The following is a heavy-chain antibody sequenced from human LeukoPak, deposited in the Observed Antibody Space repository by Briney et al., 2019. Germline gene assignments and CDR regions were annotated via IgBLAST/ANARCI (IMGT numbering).Heavy chain of an antibody. Sequence: ASVKVSCKASGYTFTGYYMHWVRQAPGQGLEWMGWINPNSGGTNYAQKFQGRVTMTRDTSISTAYMELSRLRSDDTAVYYCARDSSWFGPYNWFDPWGQGTLVTVSS. D-gene: IGHD3-10*01. CDR2: INPNSGGT. V-gene: IGHV1-2*02. CDR1: GYTFTGYY. CDR3: ARDSSWFGPYNWFDP. J-gene: IGHJ5*02.